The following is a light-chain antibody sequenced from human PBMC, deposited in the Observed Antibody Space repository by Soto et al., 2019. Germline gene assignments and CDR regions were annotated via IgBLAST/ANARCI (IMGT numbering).Light chain of an antibody. CDR3: LQYFTTPTWT. V-gene: IGKV4-1*01. Sequence: DVVMTQAPDSLAVSLGERATINCKSSQSVLYTSNNKNYLAWYQHKPGQPPKILIYWASTRESGVPDRFSGSGSGTDFTLTISSLQAEDVALYYCLQYFTTPTWTFGQGTKVEIK. CDR2: WAS. CDR1: QSVLYTSNNKNY. J-gene: IGKJ1*01.